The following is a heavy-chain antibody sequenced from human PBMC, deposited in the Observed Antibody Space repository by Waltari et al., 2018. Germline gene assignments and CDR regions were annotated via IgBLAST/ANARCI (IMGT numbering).Heavy chain of an antibody. J-gene: IGHJ5*01. D-gene: IGHD3-16*02. CDR3: ARELYRALGDS. CDR1: GFTFSDYT. CDR2: ISSNSLYK. V-gene: IGHV3-21*01. Sequence: EVQLVESGGGVVKTGGSLGLSGVASGFTFSDYTMNWVRQAPGKGLEWVSSISSNSLYKYYADSVRGRFTISRDHVKNSMFLQMNSLRAEDTAVYYCARELYRALGDSWGQGSQVTVSS.